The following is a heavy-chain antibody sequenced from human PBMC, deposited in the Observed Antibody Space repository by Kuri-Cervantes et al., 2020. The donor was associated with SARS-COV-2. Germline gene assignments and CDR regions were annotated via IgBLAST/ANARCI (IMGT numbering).Heavy chain of an antibody. Sequence: GESLKISCKGSGYSFTSYWIGWVRQMPGKGLEWMGIIYPGDSDTRYSPSFQGQVTISADKSISTAYLQWSSLKASDTAMYYCVRLRGYCSSTSCHSYYYYYGMDVWGQGTTVTVSS. D-gene: IGHD2-2*02. J-gene: IGHJ6*02. V-gene: IGHV5-51*01. CDR3: VRLRGYCSSTSCHSYYYYYGMDV. CDR1: GYSFTSYW. CDR2: IYPGDSDT.